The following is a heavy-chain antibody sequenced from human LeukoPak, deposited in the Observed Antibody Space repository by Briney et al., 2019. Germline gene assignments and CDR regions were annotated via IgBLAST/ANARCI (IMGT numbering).Heavy chain of an antibody. Sequence: ASVTVSCKASGYTFTGYYMHWVRQAPGQGLEWMGWINPNSGGTNYAQKFQGRVTMTRDTSISTAYMELSRLRSDDTAVYYCARVKYGERDNYYYYMDVWGKGTTVTVSS. CDR2: INPNSGGT. D-gene: IGHD4-17*01. CDR3: ARVKYGERDNYYYYMDV. CDR1: GYTFTGYY. V-gene: IGHV1-2*02. J-gene: IGHJ6*03.